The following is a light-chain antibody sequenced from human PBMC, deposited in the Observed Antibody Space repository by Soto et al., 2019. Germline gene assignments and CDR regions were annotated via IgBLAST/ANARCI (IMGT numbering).Light chain of an antibody. V-gene: IGKV3-15*01. CDR3: QHYNDWRPTWT. CDR2: GAS. Sequence: EIVMTQSPATLSVSPGERATLSCRASQSVSSKLAWYQQKPGQTPRVLIYGASTRATGIPARFSGSGSGTEFTLTISSLQSEDSAVYHCQHYNDWRPTWTFGQGTKVEIK. CDR1: QSVSSK. J-gene: IGKJ1*01.